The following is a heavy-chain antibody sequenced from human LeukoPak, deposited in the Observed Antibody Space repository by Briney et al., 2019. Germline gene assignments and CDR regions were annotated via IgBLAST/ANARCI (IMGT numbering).Heavy chain of an antibody. Sequence: GGSLRLSCAASGFTFNSYWMTWVRQAPGKGLEWVANIRHDGSARYYGDSVKGRFTISRDDAKNSLFLQMNSLRADDTALYYCARDNSGFDYWGQGTLSPSPQ. CDR1: GFTFNSYW. J-gene: IGHJ4*02. CDR3: ARDNSGFDY. V-gene: IGHV3-7*01. CDR2: IRHDGSAR. D-gene: IGHD6-19*01.